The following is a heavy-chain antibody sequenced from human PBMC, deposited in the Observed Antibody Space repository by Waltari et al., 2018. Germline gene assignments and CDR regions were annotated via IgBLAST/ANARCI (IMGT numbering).Heavy chain of an antibody. CDR3: ARVPWTYSVSGSYYYLAY. V-gene: IGHV1-2*02. D-gene: IGHD3-10*01. Sequence: QVQLVQSGADVKKPGASVKVSCKASGYTFIDFHIHWVRQAPGQLEWMGRINTDAGYTNYAQKFQDRVTMTRDTSISTAYMELSRLEYDDTAVYYCARVPWTYSVSGSYYYLAYWGQGTLVTVSS. CDR2: INTDAGYT. CDR1: GYTFIDFH. J-gene: IGHJ4*02.